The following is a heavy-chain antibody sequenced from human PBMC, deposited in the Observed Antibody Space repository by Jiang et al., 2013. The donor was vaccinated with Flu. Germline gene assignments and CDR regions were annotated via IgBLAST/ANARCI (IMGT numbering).Heavy chain of an antibody. Sequence: GLVQPGRSLRLSCAASGFTFSSYWMSWVRQAPGKGLEWVANIKQDGSEKYYVDSVRGRFTISRDNAKNSLYLQMDGLRAEDTAVYFCARDGYFGSGDGGMDVWGQGTTVTVSS. CDR2: IKQDGSEK. CDR1: GFTFSSYW. CDR3: ARDGYFGSGDGGMDV. V-gene: IGHV3-7*03. J-gene: IGHJ6*02. D-gene: IGHD3-10*01.